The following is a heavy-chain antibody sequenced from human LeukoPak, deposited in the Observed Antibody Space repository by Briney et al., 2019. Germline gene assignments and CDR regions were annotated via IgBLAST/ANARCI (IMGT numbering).Heavy chain of an antibody. CDR3: ARDRVGITGNWFDP. J-gene: IGHJ5*02. Sequence: ASVKVSCKASVYTFINDAISWVRQAPGQGLEWIGWISAYNGNTNYAQNLQDRLNLTRDTSTGTVYMELRGLRSDDTAVYYCARDRVGITGNWFDPLGQGTLVTVSS. CDR2: ISAYNGNT. CDR1: VYTFINDA. D-gene: IGHD1-26*01. V-gene: IGHV1-18*01.